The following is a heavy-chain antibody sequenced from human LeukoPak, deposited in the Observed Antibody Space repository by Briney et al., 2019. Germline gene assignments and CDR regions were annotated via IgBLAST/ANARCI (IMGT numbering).Heavy chain of an antibody. CDR3: ARWGYSSGSQF. D-gene: IGHD6-19*01. CDR2: INPADSET. CDR1: GYNFTNFW. V-gene: IGHV5-51*01. J-gene: IGHJ4*02. Sequence: GESLKIFCKGFGYNFTNFWTGWVRQMPGKGLEWMGVINPADSETRYSPSFQGPVTISADKSMNTAYLQWTTVQASDTAMYYCARWGYSSGSQFWGQGTLVTVSS.